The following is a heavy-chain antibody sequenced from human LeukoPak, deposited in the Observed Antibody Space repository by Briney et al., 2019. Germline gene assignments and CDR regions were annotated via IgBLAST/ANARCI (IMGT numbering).Heavy chain of an antibody. CDR2: IYYSGST. J-gene: IGHJ5*02. D-gene: IGHD3-3*01. Sequence: SETLSLTCTVSGGSISSYYWSWIRQPPGKGLEWIGYIYYSGSTNYNPSLKSRVTISVDTSKNQFSLKLSSVTAADTAVYYCARDLRITIFGVAYDWFDPWGQGTLVTVSS. CDR3: ARDLRITIFGVAYDWFDP. CDR1: GGSISSYY. V-gene: IGHV4-59*12.